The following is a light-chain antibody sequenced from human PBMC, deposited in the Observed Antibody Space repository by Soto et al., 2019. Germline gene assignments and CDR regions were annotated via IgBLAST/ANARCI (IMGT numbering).Light chain of an antibody. V-gene: IGLV2-14*01. Sequence: QSALTQPASVSGSPGQSITISCTGTSSDIGDYNSVSWYQQHPGKAPKLLMFDVTSRPAGVSHRFLGSKSDTTASLTLSGLQADDEAVYYCSSYISSPCDVVVGGGTKVTVL. CDR2: DVT. CDR3: SSYISSPCDVV. CDR1: SSDIGDYNS. J-gene: IGLJ2*01.